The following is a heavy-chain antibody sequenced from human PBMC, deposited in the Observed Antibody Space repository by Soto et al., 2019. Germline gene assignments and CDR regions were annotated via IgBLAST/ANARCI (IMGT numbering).Heavy chain of an antibody. J-gene: IGHJ4*02. CDR1: GGSISSGDYY. CDR3: ARDGSRGPRLFDY. CDR2: IYYSGST. Sequence: SETLSLTCTVSGGSISSGDYYWSWIRQPPGKGLEWIGYIYYSGSTYYNPSLKRRVTISVDTSKNQFSLKLSSVTAADTAVYYCARDGSRGPRLFDYWGEVTLVTVYS. D-gene: IGHD3-10*01. V-gene: IGHV4-30-4*01.